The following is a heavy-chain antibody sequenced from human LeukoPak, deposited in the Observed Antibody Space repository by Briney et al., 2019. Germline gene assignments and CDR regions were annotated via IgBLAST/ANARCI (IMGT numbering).Heavy chain of an antibody. CDR2: IYYSGSN. Sequence: SETLSLTCTVSGGSISSSSYYWGWIRQPPGKGLEWIGSIYYSGSNYYNPSLKSRVTISVDTSKNQFSLKLSSVTAADTAVYYCARPMVRGGGFDYWGQGTLVTVSS. V-gene: IGHV4-39*01. CDR3: ARPMVRGGGFDY. D-gene: IGHD3-10*01. J-gene: IGHJ4*02. CDR1: GGSISSSSYY.